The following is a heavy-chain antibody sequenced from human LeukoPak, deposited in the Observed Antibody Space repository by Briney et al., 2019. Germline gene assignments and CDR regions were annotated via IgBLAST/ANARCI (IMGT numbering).Heavy chain of an antibody. CDR1: GFTFSSYG. V-gene: IGHV3-30*18. Sequence: GGSLRLSCAASGFTFSSYGMHWVRQAPGKGLEWVAVISYDGSNKYYADSVKGRFTISRDNSKNTLYLQINSLRAEDTAVYYCAKDMRLRFLEWLSPYYYYGMDVWGQGTTVTVSS. J-gene: IGHJ6*02. CDR2: ISYDGSNK. CDR3: AKDMRLRFLEWLSPYYYYGMDV. D-gene: IGHD3-3*01.